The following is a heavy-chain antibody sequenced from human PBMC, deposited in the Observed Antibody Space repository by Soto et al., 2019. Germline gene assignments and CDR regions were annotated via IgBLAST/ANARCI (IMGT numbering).Heavy chain of an antibody. D-gene: IGHD6-13*01. CDR2: IIPIFGTA. Sequence: QVQLVQSGAEVKKPGSSVKVSCKASGGTFSSYAISWVRQAPGQGLEWMGGIIPIFGTANYAQKFQGRVTITADETTSTAYLELSSLRSEDTAVYYCARAHIAAAGSEGDYYYYYGMDVWGQGTTVTVSS. CDR3: ARAHIAAAGSEGDYYYYYGMDV. J-gene: IGHJ6*02. V-gene: IGHV1-69*12. CDR1: GGTFSSYA.